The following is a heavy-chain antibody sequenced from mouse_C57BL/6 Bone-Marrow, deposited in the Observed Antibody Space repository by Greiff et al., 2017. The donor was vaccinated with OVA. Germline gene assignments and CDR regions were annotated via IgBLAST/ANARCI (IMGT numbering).Heavy chain of an antibody. CDR1: GYNFSSSW. V-gene: IGHV1-64*01. D-gene: IGHD2-3*01. CDR3: ARDGYYVAAY. Sequence: QVQLQQPGAELVKPGASVKLSCTASGYNFSSSWMHWVKQRPGQGLEWIGLIHPNSGSTNYNKKFKSKATLTVDKSSSTAYMQLNNLTSEDSAICYCARDGYYVAAYWGQGTLVTVSA. J-gene: IGHJ3*01. CDR2: IHPNSGST.